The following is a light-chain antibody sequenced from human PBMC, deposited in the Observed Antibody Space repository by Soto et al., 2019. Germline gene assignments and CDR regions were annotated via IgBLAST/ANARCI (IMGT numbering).Light chain of an antibody. CDR3: QQYGGSPRT. Sequence: EVVVTQSPSTLSVSPGERATLSCRASQSVSSNLAWHQQKPGQAPRILMYDASTRATGIPDRFSGSGSGTDFTLTISRLEPEDFAVYYCQQYGGSPRTFGQGTKVDI. CDR1: QSVSSN. CDR2: DAS. J-gene: IGKJ1*01. V-gene: IGKV3-20*01.